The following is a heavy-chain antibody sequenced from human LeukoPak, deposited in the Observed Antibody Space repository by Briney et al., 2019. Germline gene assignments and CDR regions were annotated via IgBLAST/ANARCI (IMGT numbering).Heavy chain of an antibody. J-gene: IGHJ4*02. V-gene: IGHV3-23*01. CDR3: AKDHGTAVAGFYY. Sequence: GGSLRLSCAASGYSLSTYGVSWVRQPPGKGLEWVSGITGTGGSTYYADSVKGRFTVSRDTSKNTLYLQMNSLRAEDTAIYYCAKDHGTAVAGFYYWGQGTLVTVSS. CDR2: ITGTGGST. D-gene: IGHD6-19*01. CDR1: GYSLSTYG.